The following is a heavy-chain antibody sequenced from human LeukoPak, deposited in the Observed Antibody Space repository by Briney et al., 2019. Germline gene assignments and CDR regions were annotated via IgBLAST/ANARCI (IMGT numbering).Heavy chain of an antibody. D-gene: IGHD5-18*01. Sequence: ASVKVSCKASGGTFSSYAISWVRQAPGQGLEWKGRIIPILGNANSAQKFQGRVTITADKSTSTAYMELSSLRSEDTAVYYCARVDTAMVIDYWGQGTLVTVSS. CDR3: ARVDTAMVIDY. CDR1: GGTFSSYA. V-gene: IGHV1-69*04. J-gene: IGHJ4*02. CDR2: IIPILGNA.